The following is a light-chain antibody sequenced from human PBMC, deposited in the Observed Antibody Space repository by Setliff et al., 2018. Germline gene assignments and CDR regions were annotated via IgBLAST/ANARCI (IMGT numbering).Light chain of an antibody. V-gene: IGLV1-40*01. Sequence: QSVLTQPPSVSGAPGQRVTISCTGSSSNIGAGYDVHWYQQLPGTAPKLLIYGNSNRPSGVPDRFSGSKSGTSASLAITGLQAEDEADYYCAAWAAKLSAYVFGIGTKVTV. CDR3: AAWAAKLSAYV. CDR1: SSNIGAGYD. J-gene: IGLJ1*01. CDR2: GNS.